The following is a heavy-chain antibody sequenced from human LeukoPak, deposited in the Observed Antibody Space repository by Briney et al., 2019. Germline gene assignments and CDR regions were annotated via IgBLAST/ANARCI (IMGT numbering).Heavy chain of an antibody. CDR3: AKGYTSSYYYFDY. CDR1: GGSISSSTYY. Sequence: SETLSLTCTVSGGSISSSTYYWVWIRQPPGKGLEWIGSIYNSGSTHYNRSLRGRVTISLDMSKNHFSLSLSSVTAADSAVYYCAKGYTSSYYYFDYWGQGTLVTVSS. D-gene: IGHD6-6*01. V-gene: IGHV4-39*02. J-gene: IGHJ4*02. CDR2: IYNSGST.